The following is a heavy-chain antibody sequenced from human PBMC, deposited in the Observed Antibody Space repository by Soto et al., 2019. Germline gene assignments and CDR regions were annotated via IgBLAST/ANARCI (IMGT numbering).Heavy chain of an antibody. D-gene: IGHD3-22*01. CDR1: GGSISSYY. V-gene: IGHV4-59*01. J-gene: IGHJ4*02. CDR3: ARTSVGYDSGGYRSSWYFDY. CDR2: IYYSGST. Sequence: NPSETLSLTCTVSGGSISSYYWSWIRQPPGKGLEWIGYIYYSGSTNYNPSLKSRVTISVDTSKNQFSLKLSSVTAADTAVYYCARTSVGYDSGGYRSSWYFDYWGQGTLVTVSS.